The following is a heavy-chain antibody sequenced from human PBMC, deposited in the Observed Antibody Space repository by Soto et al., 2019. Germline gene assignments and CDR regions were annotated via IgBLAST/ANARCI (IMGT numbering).Heavy chain of an antibody. Sequence: QITLKESGPTLVNPTQTLTLTCTFSGFSLSTSGVGVGWIRQPPGKALEWLALIYWDDDKRYSPSLKSRLTNTKDTSKNHVVLTMTNMDPVDTATYYCAHSRRHYDILTGYYTCWFDPWGQGTLFTVSS. D-gene: IGHD3-9*01. CDR1: GFSLSTSGVG. CDR3: AHSRRHYDILTGYYTCWFDP. J-gene: IGHJ5*02. CDR2: IYWDDDK. V-gene: IGHV2-5*02.